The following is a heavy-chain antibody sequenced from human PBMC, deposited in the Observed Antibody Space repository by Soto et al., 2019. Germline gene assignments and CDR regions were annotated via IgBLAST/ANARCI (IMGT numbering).Heavy chain of an antibody. CDR3: ARGEGTTHSDGGMDV. CDR2: IYYSGST. Sequence: PSETLSLTCTVSGGSISSGDYYWSWIRQPPGKGLEWIGYIYYSGSTYYNPSLKSRVTISVDTSKNQFSLKLSSVAAADTAVYYCARGEGTTHSDGGMDVWGQGTTVTVS. CDR1: GGSISSGDYY. V-gene: IGHV4-30-4*01. J-gene: IGHJ6*02.